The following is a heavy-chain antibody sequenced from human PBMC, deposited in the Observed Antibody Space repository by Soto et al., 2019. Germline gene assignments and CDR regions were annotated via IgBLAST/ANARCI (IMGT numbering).Heavy chain of an antibody. CDR3: SIMITFGGVIGTNDY. D-gene: IGHD3-16*02. V-gene: IGHV4-38-2*02. CDR1: GYSISSGYY. Sequence: SETLSLTCTVSGYSISSGYYWGWIRQPPGKGLEWIGSIYHSGSTYYNPSLKSRVTISVDTAKNQFSLKLSSVTAADTAVYYCSIMITFGGVIGTNDYWGQGTLVTVSS. J-gene: IGHJ4*02. CDR2: IYHSGST.